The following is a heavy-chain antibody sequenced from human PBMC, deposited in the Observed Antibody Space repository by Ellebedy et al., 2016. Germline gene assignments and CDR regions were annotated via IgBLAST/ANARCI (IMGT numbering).Heavy chain of an antibody. CDR3: ARDRPLEWTEIIDY. J-gene: IGHJ4*02. CDR2: IKQDESDK. V-gene: IGHV3-7*01. Sequence: GGSLRLSCAASGISIGNKYMTWVRQAPGKGLEWVASIKQDESDKKYVDPVKGRFTISRDNAKNTLYLQMNSLRAEDTAVYYCARDRPLEWTEIIDYWGQGTLVTVSS. CDR1: GISIGNKY. D-gene: IGHD3-3*01.